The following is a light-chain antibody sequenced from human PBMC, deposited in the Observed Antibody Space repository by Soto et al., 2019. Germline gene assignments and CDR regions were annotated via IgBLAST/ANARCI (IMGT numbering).Light chain of an antibody. CDR3: LQYDTWPPGT. J-gene: IGKJ1*01. Sequence: EIFMTQSPATLSVSPGGRATLSCRASEDVSSKLAWYQQKPGLPPRLVIYDASTRATGIPGRFSGSGSGKDFTLTISGLQSEDFAIYYCLQYDTWPPGTFGQGTKVDIK. CDR1: EDVSSK. CDR2: DAS. V-gene: IGKV3-15*01.